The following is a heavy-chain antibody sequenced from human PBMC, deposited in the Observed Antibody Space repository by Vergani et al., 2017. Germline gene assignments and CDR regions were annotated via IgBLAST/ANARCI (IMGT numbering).Heavy chain of an antibody. D-gene: IGHD2-2*01. CDR1: GYTFTSYG. V-gene: IGHV1-18*01. J-gene: IGHJ4*02. CDR2: ISAYNGNT. Sequence: QVQLVQSGAEVKKPGASVKVSCTASGYTFTSYGISWVRQAPGQGLEWMGWISAYNGNTNYAQKLQGRVTMTTDTSTSTAYMELRSLRSDDTAVYYCARDLSLPHCSSTSCYRQHWVYWGQGTLVTVSS. CDR3: ARDLSLPHCSSTSCYRQHWVY.